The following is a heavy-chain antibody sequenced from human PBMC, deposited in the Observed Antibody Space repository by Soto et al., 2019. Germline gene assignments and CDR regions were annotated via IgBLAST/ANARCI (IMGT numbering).Heavy chain of an antibody. CDR2: IYSDGRT. J-gene: IGHJ4*02. V-gene: IGHV3-53*02. CDR3: ARCSGWYGQCYFDC. CDR1: GFIVSSSY. D-gene: IGHD6-13*01. Sequence: DVQPVETGGGLIQPGGSLRLSCAASGFIVSSSYMSWVRQAPGKGLEWVSVIYSDGRTYYADSVKGRFTISRDNSKNTLYLQMNSLRAEATAVYYCARCSGWYGQCYFDCWGQGTLVTVSS.